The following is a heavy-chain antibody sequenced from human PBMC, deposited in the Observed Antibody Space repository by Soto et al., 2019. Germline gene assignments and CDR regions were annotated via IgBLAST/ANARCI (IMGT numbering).Heavy chain of an antibody. V-gene: IGHV1-69*01. Sequence: QVQLVQSGAEVKKPGSSVKVSCKASGGTFSSYAISWVRQAPGQGLEWMGGIIPIFGTANYTQKFHGRVTITADESTSTPYRELSSLRSEDTAVYYCARSPRREMATIRGPYYFDYWGQGTLVTVSS. D-gene: IGHD5-12*01. CDR1: GGTFSSYA. J-gene: IGHJ4*02. CDR2: IIPIFGTA. CDR3: ARSPRREMATIRGPYYFDY.